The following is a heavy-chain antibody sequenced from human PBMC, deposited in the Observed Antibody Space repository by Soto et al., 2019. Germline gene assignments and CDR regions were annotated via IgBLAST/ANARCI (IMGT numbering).Heavy chain of an antibody. CDR2: IYYSGST. V-gene: IGHV4-59*01. CDR3: ARGDTMARDYYYYMDV. J-gene: IGHJ6*03. D-gene: IGHD3-10*01. CDR1: GGSISSYY. Sequence: PSETLSLTCTVSGGSISSYYWSWIRQPPGKGLEWIGYIYYSGSTNYNPSLKSRVTISVDTSKNQFSLKLSSVTAADTAVYYCARGDTMARDYYYYMDVWGKGTTVTVPS.